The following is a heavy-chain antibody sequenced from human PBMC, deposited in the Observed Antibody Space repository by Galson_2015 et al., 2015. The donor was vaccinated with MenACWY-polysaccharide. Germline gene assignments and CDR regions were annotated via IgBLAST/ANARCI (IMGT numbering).Heavy chain of an antibody. D-gene: IGHD2-2*01. CDR1: GFSVSHFG. J-gene: IGHJ6*03. V-gene: IGHV3-30*18. CDR2: ISYGGDSQ. Sequence: SLRLSCAASGFSVSHFGMHWVRQAPGKGLEWVAVISYGGDSQYYGDSVRGRFTISTDTSNNTLYLQMTSLTTEDTAVYYRAKVMTYLYQYIDVWGQGTTVIVSS. CDR3: AKVMTYLYQYIDV.